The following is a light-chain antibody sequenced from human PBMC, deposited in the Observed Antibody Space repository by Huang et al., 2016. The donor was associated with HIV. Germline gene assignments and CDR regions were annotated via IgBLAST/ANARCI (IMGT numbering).Light chain of an antibody. J-gene: IGKJ3*01. CDR1: QSVLYSSNNKNY. CDR3: QQYYSTPPVT. V-gene: IGKV4-1*01. Sequence: DIVMTQSPDSLAVSLGERATINCKSSQSVLYSSNNKNYLAWYQQKPGQPPKLLMYCASTRESGVPDRFSGSGSGTDFTLTISSLQAEDVAVYYCQQYYSTPPVTFGPGTKVDIK. CDR2: CAS.